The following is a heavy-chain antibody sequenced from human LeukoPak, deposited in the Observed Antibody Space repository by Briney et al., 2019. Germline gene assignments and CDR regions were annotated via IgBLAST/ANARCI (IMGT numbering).Heavy chain of an antibody. V-gene: IGHV3-30-3*01. CDR1: GFTFSSYA. D-gene: IGHD2-15*01. CDR3: VRETDCTGGSCYLSHWFDP. CDR2: ISYDGSNK. J-gene: IGHJ5*02. Sequence: PGGSLRLSCAASGFTFSSYAMHWVRQAPGKGLEWVAVISYDGSNKYYADSVKGRFTISRDNSKNTLYLQMNSLRAEDTAVYYCVRETDCTGGSCYLSHWFDPWGQGTLVTVSS.